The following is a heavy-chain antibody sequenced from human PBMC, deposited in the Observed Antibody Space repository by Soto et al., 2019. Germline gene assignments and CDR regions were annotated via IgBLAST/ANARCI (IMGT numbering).Heavy chain of an antibody. CDR1: GDTFRRYS. V-gene: IGHV1-69*08. CDR3: AGERRTNYDYYGMDV. Sequence: QVQLVQSGAEVKKPGSSVKVSCKASGDTFRRYSITWVRQAPGQGLEWMGRINPIVEIPRYAQKFQGRVTISVEKTTTTAHIELTSLRSDDTAVYYCAGERRTNYDYYGMDVWGQGTTVTATS. CDR2: INPIVEIP. J-gene: IGHJ6*02.